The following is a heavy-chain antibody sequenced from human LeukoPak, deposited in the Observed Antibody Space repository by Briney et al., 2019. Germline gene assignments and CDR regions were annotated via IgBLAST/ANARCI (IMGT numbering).Heavy chain of an antibody. CDR2: ISGSGGST. CDR1: GFTFSSYA. D-gene: IGHD3-3*01. J-gene: IGHJ4*02. CDR3: AKGPYRELRFLEWLLEAPYYFDY. Sequence: GGSLRLSCAASGFTFSSYAMSWVRRAPGKGLEWVSAISGSGGSTYYADSVKGRFTISRDNSKNTLYLQMNSLRAEDTAVYYCAKGPYRELRFLEWLLEAPYYFDYWGQGTLVTVSS. V-gene: IGHV3-23*01.